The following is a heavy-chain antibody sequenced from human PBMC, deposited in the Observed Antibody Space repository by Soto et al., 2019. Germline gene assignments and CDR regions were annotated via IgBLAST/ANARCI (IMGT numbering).Heavy chain of an antibody. CDR2: IYSDGTT. Sequence: EVQLVETGGGLIQPGGSLRLSCAASGFTVSSNYMNWVRQAPGKGLEWVSIIYSDGTTTYAEAVKGRFTISRDNFKNTLHRQMNSLRAEDTAVYYCAILSDWGQGTMVTVSS. J-gene: IGHJ4*02. CDR3: AILSD. CDR1: GFTVSSNY. V-gene: IGHV3-53*02. D-gene: IGHD3-3*01.